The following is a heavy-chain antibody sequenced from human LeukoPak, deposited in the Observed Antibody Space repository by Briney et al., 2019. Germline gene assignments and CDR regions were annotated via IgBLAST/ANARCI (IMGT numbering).Heavy chain of an antibody. Sequence: GASVKVSCKASGYTFTSYVIHWVRQAPGQRLEWMGWINAGNGNTKYSQEFQDRVTITRDTSASTAYMELSSLRSEDTAVYYCARLSTMVRGRRYYFDYWGQGTLVTVSS. J-gene: IGHJ4*02. CDR3: ARLSTMVRGRRYYFDY. D-gene: IGHD3-10*01. CDR1: GYTFTSYV. V-gene: IGHV1-3*03. CDR2: INAGNGNT.